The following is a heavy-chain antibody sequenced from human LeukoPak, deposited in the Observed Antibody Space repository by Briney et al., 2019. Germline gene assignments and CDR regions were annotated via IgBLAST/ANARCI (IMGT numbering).Heavy chain of an antibody. CDR3: ARGNWFDP. CDR2: INHSGST. Sequence: PSETLSLTCAVYGGSFSGYYWSWIRQPPGKGLEWIGEINHSGSTNYNPSLKTRVTISVDTSKHKFSLKLSSVTAADTAVYYCARGNWFDPWGQGTLVTVSS. V-gene: IGHV4-34*01. CDR1: GGSFSGYY. J-gene: IGHJ5*02.